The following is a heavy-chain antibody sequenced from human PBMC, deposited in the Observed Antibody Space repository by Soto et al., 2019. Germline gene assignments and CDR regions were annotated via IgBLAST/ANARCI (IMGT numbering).Heavy chain of an antibody. D-gene: IGHD3-10*01. V-gene: IGHV3-30-3*01. CDR1: GLTFSNYI. CDR2: ILHDGNNK. J-gene: IGHJ4*02. CDR3: ARDDEDGSYCDLGY. Sequence: QVQLVESGGGVVQPGRSLRLSCAASGLTFSNYIMHWVRQAPGKGLEWVAMILHDGNNKYYADSVKGRFTISRDNSKNTLYLQMNSLRTEDTAIYYCARDDEDGSYCDLGYWGQGTLVTVSS.